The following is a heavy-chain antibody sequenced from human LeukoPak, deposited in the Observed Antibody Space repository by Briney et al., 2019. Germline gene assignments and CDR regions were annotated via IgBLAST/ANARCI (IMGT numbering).Heavy chain of an antibody. CDR2: ISGSGGST. J-gene: IGHJ4*02. CDR3: AKDLSGSLVGATIDY. CDR1: GFTFSSYA. D-gene: IGHD1-26*01. V-gene: IGHV3-23*01. Sequence: PGGSLRLSCAASGFTFSSYAMSWVRQAPGKGLEWVSAISGSGGSTYYADSEKGRFTISRDNSKNTLYLQMNSLRAEDTAVYYCAKDLSGSLVGATIDYWGQGTLVTVSS.